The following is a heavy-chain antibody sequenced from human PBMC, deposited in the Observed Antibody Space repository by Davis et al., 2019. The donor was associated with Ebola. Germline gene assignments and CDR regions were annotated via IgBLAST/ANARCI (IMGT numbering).Heavy chain of an antibody. Sequence: GGSLRLSCAASGFTFSSYAMSWVRQAPGKGLEWVSAISGSGGSTYYADSVKGRFTISRDNSKNTLYLQMNSLRAEDTAVYYCAKSLLRFLEWLADYWGQGTLVTVSS. J-gene: IGHJ4*02. D-gene: IGHD3-3*01. CDR3: AKSLLRFLEWLADY. V-gene: IGHV3-23*01. CDR2: ISGSGGST. CDR1: GFTFSSYA.